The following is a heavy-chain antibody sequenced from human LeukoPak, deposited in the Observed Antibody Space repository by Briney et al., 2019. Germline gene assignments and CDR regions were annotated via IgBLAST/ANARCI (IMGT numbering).Heavy chain of an antibody. Sequence: PGGSLRLSCAASGFTFSSYAMHWVRQAPGKGLEWVAVISYDGSNKYYADSVKGRFTISRDNSKNTLYLQMNSLRAEDTAVYYCASALLWFGELTKRDYWGQRTLVTVSS. CDR1: GFTFSSYA. V-gene: IGHV3-30-3*01. CDR2: ISYDGSNK. CDR3: ASALLWFGELTKRDY. J-gene: IGHJ4*02. D-gene: IGHD3-10*01.